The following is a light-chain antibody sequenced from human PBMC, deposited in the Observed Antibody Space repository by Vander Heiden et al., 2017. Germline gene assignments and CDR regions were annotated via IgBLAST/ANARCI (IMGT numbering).Light chain of an antibody. V-gene: IGKV1-33*01. J-gene: IGKJ2*01. CDR1: QDISNY. CDR3: QQYDNLPPLMYT. CDR2: DAS. Sequence: DIQMTQSPSSLSASVGDRVTITCQASQDISNYLNWYQQKPGKAPKLLIYDASNLETGVPSRFSGSGSGTDFTFTISSLQPEDIATYYCQQYDNLPPLMYTFGPGTKLEIK.